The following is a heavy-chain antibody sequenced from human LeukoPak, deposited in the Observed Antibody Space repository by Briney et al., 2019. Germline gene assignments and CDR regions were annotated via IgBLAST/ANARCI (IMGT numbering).Heavy chain of an antibody. CDR1: GISFSRYA. D-gene: IGHD2-2*03. CDR2: ISYDGSTE. Sequence: PGRSLRPSCAASGISFSRYAMHWVRQAPGKGLEWVAVISYDGSTEYYADSVKGRFTISRDNSKNTLYVQMNSLRPDDTAVYYCARDGYCGSASCYGWFDPWGQGTLVTVSS. V-gene: IGHV3-30*04. J-gene: IGHJ5*02. CDR3: ARDGYCGSASCYGWFDP.